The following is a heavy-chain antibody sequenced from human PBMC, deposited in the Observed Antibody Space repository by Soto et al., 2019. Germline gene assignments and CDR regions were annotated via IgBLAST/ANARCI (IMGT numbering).Heavy chain of an antibody. D-gene: IGHD6-13*01. V-gene: IGHV6-1*01. CDR2: TYXXSXXXX. Sequence: SQTLSLTCAISGDSVSSNSAAWNWIRQSPSRGLEXLGXTYXXSXXXXXYXXSVKSRITINPDTSKNQFSLQLNSVTPEDTAVYYCAREKAAAGHFDPWGQRTLVTVSS. CDR3: AREKAAAGHFDP. CDR1: GDSVSSNSAA. J-gene: IGHJ5*02.